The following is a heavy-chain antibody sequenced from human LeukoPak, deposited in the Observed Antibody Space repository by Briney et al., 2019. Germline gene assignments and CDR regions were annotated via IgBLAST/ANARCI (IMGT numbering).Heavy chain of an antibody. V-gene: IGHV1-69*05. D-gene: IGHD6-19*01. CDR1: GGTFSSYA. J-gene: IGHJ4*02. CDR3: ASSSGLPRALYY. Sequence: VASVKVSCKASGGTFSSYAISWVRQAPGQGLEWMGRIIPIFGTANYAQKFQGRVTITTDESTSTAYMELSSLRSEDTAVYYCASSSGLPRALYYWGQGTLVTVSS. CDR2: IIPIFGTA.